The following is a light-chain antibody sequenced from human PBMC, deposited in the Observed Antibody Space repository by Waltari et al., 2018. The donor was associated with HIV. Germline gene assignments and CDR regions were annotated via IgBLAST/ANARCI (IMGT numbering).Light chain of an antibody. CDR3: ASYTADDTVL. Sequence: SDLTQPASVSGFLGQSITISCTGGARDFGLYTFLSWYQQQPGKVPKLLLYEVDTRASGIPGRFSGSKSGNTASLTITGLQIEDEGLYYCASYTADDTVLFGGGTTVTVL. CDR2: EVD. J-gene: IGLJ2*01. V-gene: IGLV2-14*01. CDR1: ARDFGLYTF.